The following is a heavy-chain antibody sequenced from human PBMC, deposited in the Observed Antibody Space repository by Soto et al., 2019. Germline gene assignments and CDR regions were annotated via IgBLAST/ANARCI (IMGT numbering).Heavy chain of an antibody. CDR1: GFTFGDYA. CDR3: TRDRATDTWDEWEPAVYY. Sequence: PGGSLRLSCTASGFTFGDYAMNWFRQAPGKGLEWVGFIRNKAYSGTTQYAASVKGRFTISRDDSKSIAYLQMNSLKTEDTAVYYCTRDRATDTWDEWEPAVYYWGQGTLVTVSS. CDR2: IRNKAYSGTT. J-gene: IGHJ4*02. V-gene: IGHV3-49*03. D-gene: IGHD1-26*01.